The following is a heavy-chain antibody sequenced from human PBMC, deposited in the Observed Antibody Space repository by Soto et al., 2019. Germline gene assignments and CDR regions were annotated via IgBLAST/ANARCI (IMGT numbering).Heavy chain of an antibody. CDR3: ARYPSVGTVTTDSSYYYGMDV. J-gene: IGHJ6*02. CDR2: INAGNGNT. V-gene: IGHV1-3*01. CDR1: GYTFTSYA. Sequence: ASVKVSYKASGYTFTSYAMHWVRQAPGQRLEWMGWINAGNGNTKYSQKFQGRVTITRDTSASTAYMELSSLRSEDTAVYYCARYPSVGTVTTDSSYYYGMDVWGQGTTVTVSS. D-gene: IGHD4-17*01.